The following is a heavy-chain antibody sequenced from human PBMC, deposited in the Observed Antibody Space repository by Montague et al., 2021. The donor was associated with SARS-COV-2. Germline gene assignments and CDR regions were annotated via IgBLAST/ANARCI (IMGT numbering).Heavy chain of an antibody. CDR2: IYNSGST. J-gene: IGHJ3*02. CDR1: GGSISRYS. Sequence: SETLSLTCTVSGGSISRYSCTRIRQPPGKGLEWIGNIYNSGSTNXNPSRTSRVTISVDTSKNQFSLKLSSVAAADTAVYYCARVGRGSSWYEVAFDIWGQGTMVTVSS. CDR3: ARVGRGSSWYEVAFDI. V-gene: IGHV4-59*01. D-gene: IGHD6-13*01.